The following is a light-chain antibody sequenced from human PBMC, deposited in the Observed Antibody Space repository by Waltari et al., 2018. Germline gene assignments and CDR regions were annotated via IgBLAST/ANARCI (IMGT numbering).Light chain of an antibody. J-gene: IGKJ5*01. CDR3: QQRSNWPPIT. Sequence: ETVLTQSPDTLSLSPGESATLSCRASQNINNYLAWYQQKPGQAPRLLTYDASNRATGIPARFSGSGSGTDFTLTISSLEPEDFAVYYCQQRSNWPPITFGQGTRLEIK. V-gene: IGKV3-11*01. CDR2: DAS. CDR1: QNINNY.